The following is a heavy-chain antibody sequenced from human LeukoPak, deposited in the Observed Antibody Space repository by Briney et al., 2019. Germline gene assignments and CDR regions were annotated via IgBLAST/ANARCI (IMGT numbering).Heavy chain of an antibody. CDR3: AREFGECFDY. CDR2: IWYDGSNK. D-gene: IGHD3-10*01. Sequence: GGSLRLSCAASGFTFSSYAMSWVRQAPGKGLEWVAVIWYDGSNKYYADSVKGRFTISRDNSKNTLYLQMNSLRAEDTAVYYCAREFGECFDYWGQGTLVTVSS. J-gene: IGHJ4*02. CDR1: GFTFSSYA. V-gene: IGHV3-30*04.